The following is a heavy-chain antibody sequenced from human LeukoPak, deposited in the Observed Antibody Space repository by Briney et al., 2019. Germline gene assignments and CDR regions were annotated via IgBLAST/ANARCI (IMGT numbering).Heavy chain of an antibody. J-gene: IGHJ3*02. V-gene: IGHV1-8*01. Sequence: ASVKVSCKASGYTFTSYDINWVRQATGQGLEWMGWMNPNSGNTGYAQKFQGRVTMTRNTSISTAYMELSSLRSEDTAVYYCARERGLGYCSGGSCPDDAFDIWGQGTMVTVSS. CDR3: ARERGLGYCSGGSCPDDAFDI. CDR2: MNPNSGNT. D-gene: IGHD2-15*01. CDR1: GYTFTSYD.